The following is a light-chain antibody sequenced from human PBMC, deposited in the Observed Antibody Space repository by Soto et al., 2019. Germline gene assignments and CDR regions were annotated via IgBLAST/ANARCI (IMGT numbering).Light chain of an antibody. CDR1: CSNIGTFY. CDR3: TSWDDNLSAVV. Sequence: QSALTQSPSTSATPGQGVSISFSGGCSNIGTFYGSWYQHVPGTAPRLLIYANNQRPSGVPDRFSGSQSRTSASLAISGLRSEDEAYYYCTSWDDNLSAVVFGGGTKVTVL. CDR2: ANN. J-gene: IGLJ2*01. V-gene: IGLV1-47*02.